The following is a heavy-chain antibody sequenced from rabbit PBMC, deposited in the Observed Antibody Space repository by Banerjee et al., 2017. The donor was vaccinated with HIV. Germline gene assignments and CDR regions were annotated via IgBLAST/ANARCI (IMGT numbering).Heavy chain of an antibody. CDR2: IYAGSSGST. CDR3: ARSSYDDYGDYGYFNL. V-gene: IGHV1S43*01. Sequence: QSLEESGGDLVKPGASLTLTCTASGFSFSSSYYMCWVRQAPGKGLEWIACIYAGSSGSTWYASWVNGRFTISRSTSLNTVDLKMTSLTAADTATYFCARSSYDDYGDYGYFNLWGQGTLVTVS. CDR1: GFSFSSSYY. J-gene: IGHJ4*01. D-gene: IGHD2-1*01.